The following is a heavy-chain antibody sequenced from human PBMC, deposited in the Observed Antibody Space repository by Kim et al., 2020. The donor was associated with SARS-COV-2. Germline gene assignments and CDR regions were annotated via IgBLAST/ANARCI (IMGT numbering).Heavy chain of an antibody. D-gene: IGHD4-17*01. CDR3: ARVKGTRIDYGGNYVDY. J-gene: IGHJ4*02. V-gene: IGHV4-61*01. CDR1: GGSVSSGSYY. CDR2: IYYSGST. Sequence: SETLSLTCTVSGGSVSSGSYYWSWIRQPPGKGLEWIGYIYYSGSTNYNPSLKSRVTISVDTSKNQFSLKLSSVTAADTAVYYCARVKGTRIDYGGNYVDYWGQGTLVTVSS.